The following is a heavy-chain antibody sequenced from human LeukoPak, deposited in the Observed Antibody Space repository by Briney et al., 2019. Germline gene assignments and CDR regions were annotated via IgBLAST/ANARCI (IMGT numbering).Heavy chain of an antibody. V-gene: IGHV1-69*15. D-gene: IGHD2-2*01. CDR3: ARQRIGLPAAKAFSWGSQKYYYYYGMDV. Sequence: SVKVSCKASGGTFSSYAISWVRQAPGQGLEWMGRIIPIFGTANYAQKFQGRVTITADESTSTAYMELSSLRSEDTAVYYCARQRIGLPAAKAFSWGSQKYYYYYGMDVWGKGTTVTVSS. J-gene: IGHJ6*04. CDR1: GGTFSSYA. CDR2: IIPIFGTA.